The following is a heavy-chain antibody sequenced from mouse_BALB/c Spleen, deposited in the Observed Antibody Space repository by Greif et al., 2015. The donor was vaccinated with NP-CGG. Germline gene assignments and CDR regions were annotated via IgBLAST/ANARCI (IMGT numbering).Heavy chain of an antibody. D-gene: IGHD2-1*01. CDR2: IDPENGDT. V-gene: IGHV14-4*02. CDR1: GFNINDYY. Sequence: EVPLQESGAELVRSGASVKLSCTASGFNINDYYMHWVKQRPEQGLEWIGWIDPENGDTEYAPTFQGKATMTADTYSNTAYLQLSSLTSEDTAGDYWNANGNYAMDYWCQGTSVTVSS. CDR3: NANGNYAMDY. J-gene: IGHJ4*01.